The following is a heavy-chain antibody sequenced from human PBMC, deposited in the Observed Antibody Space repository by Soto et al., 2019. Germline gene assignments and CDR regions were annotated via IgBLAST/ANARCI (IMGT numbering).Heavy chain of an antibody. V-gene: IGHV4-34*01. CDR1: GGSFIGYY. CDR3: ARGGSGILYRRVFDY. CDR2: INHSGST. J-gene: IGHJ4*02. D-gene: IGHD2-8*01. Sequence: PSETRSLSCAVYGGSFIGYYWSWIRQPPEKGLEWIGEINHSGSTNYNPSLKSRVTISVDTSKNQFSLKLSSVTAADTAVYYCARGGSGILYRRVFDYWGQGTLVTVS.